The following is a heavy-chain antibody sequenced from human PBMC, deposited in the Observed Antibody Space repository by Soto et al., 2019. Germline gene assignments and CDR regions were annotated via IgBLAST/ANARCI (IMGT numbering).Heavy chain of an antibody. Sequence: SETLSLTCTVSVGSVSSGSYYWSWIRQPPGKGLEWIGYIHHGGRTNYNPSLKSRVTISEDPSKNQFSLKLKSVTAADTAVYYCARDCFKKAHLYGRNWLDHRGMGTLVTVSS. V-gene: IGHV4-61*01. CDR2: IHHGGRT. D-gene: IGHD3-10*01. CDR1: VGSVSSGSYY. CDR3: ARDCFKKAHLYGRNWLDH. J-gene: IGHJ5*02.